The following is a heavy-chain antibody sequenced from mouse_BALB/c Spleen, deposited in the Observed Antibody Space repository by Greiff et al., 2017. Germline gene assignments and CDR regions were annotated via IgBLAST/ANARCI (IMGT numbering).Heavy chain of an antibody. CDR3: ARNYGSSCHPYYAMGY. CDR1: GYSITSYYA. Sequence: VQLKQSGPGLVKPSQSLSLTCTVTGYSITSYYAWNWIRQFPGNKLGWMGYISYSGSTSYNPSLKSRISITRDTSKNQFFLQLNAVTTEDTATYYCARNYGSSCHPYYAMGYWGQGTSVTVSS. V-gene: IGHV3-2*02. D-gene: IGHD1-1*01. CDR2: ISYSGST. J-gene: IGHJ4*01.